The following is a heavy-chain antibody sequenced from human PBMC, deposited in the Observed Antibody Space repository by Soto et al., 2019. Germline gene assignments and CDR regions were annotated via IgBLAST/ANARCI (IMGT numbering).Heavy chain of an antibody. D-gene: IGHD2-15*01. CDR3: AREFRFCSGGSCYSGGSDYYYYYMDV. CDR2: INPNSGGT. Sequence: GASVKVSCKASGYTFTGYYMHWVRQAPGQGLEWMGWINPNSGGTNYAQKFQGWVTMTRDTSISTAYMELSRLRSDDTAVYYCAREFRFCSGGSCYSGGSDYYYYYMDVWGKGTTVTVSS. CDR1: GYTFTGYY. V-gene: IGHV1-2*04. J-gene: IGHJ6*03.